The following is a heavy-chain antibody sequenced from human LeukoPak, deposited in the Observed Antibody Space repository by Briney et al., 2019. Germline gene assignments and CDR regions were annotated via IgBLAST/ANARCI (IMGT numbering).Heavy chain of an antibody. V-gene: IGHV1-8*01. CDR2: MNPNSGNT. J-gene: IGHJ6*03. D-gene: IGHD6-6*01. CDR3: AREYRSSSRGLRSYYYYYYMDV. CDR1: GYTFTSYD. Sequence: ASVKVSCKASGYTFTSYDVNWVRQATGQGLEWMGWMNPNSGNTGYAQKFQGRVTMTRNTSISTAYMELSSLRSEDTAVYYCAREYRSSSRGLRSYYYYYYMDVWGKGTTVTVSS.